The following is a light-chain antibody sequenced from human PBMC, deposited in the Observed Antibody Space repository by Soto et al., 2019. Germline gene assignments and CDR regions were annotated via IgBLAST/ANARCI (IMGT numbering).Light chain of an antibody. V-gene: IGLV2-18*02. J-gene: IGLJ2*01. CDR2: DVS. CDR3: SSVTTKTTLV. CDR1: SSDVGAYDR. Sequence: QSVLTQPPSVSGSPGQSVTISCTGTSSDVGAYDRVSWYQQPPGTAPRVMIYDVSNRPSGVPDRFSGSKSGNTASLTISELLPEDEADYYCSSVTTKTTLVFGGGTKLTVL.